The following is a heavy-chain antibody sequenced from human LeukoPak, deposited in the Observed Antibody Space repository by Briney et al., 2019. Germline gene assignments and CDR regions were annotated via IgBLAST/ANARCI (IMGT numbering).Heavy chain of an antibody. D-gene: IGHD5-12*01. CDR2: INQDGSEE. J-gene: IGHJ4*02. V-gene: IGHV3-7*01. CDR1: GFAFSNYW. Sequence: GGSLRLSCAASGFAFSNYWMTWVRQAPGKGLEWVAHINQDGSEEHYMDSVKARFTISRDNAKNSLSLQMNSLRAEDTAVYYCVRDGGVSGYDLLDYWGRGTLVTVSS. CDR3: VRDGGVSGYDLLDY.